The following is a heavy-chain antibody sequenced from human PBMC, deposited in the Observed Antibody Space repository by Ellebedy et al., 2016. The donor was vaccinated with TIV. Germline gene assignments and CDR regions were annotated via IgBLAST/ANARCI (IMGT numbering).Heavy chain of an antibody. D-gene: IGHD3-10*01. CDR3: ARVRRESLWFAESQYFFDY. V-gene: IGHV4-38-2*02. J-gene: IGHJ4*02. CDR2: IYHSGNT. Sequence: MPSETLSLTCTVSGYSISRGYYWGWIRQPPGKGLEWIGNIYHSGNTYYNPSLKNRVTISVDTSKNQFSLKLSSVTAPDTAVYYCARVRRESLWFAESQYFFDYWGQGTLVTVSS. CDR1: GYSISRGYY.